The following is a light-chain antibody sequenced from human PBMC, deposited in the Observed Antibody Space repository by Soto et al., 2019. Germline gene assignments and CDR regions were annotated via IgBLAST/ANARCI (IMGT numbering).Light chain of an antibody. J-gene: IGLJ1*01. CDR1: SSDIGSYNR. Sequence: QSALTQPASVSGSPGQSITISCTGTSSDIGSYNRVSWYQQPPGTAPKLIIYEVNNRPSGVPDRFSGSKSGNTASLTISGLQAGDEADYYCNSFTTSSTYVFGTGTKLTVL. CDR3: NSFTTSSTYV. V-gene: IGLV2-18*02. CDR2: EVN.